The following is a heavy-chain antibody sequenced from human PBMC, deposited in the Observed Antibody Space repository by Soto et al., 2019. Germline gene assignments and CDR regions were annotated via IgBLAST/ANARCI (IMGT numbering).Heavy chain of an antibody. Sequence: SVKVSCKASGGTFSSYAISWVRQAPGQGLEWMGGIIPIFGTANYAQKFQGRVTITADESTSTAYMELSSLRSEDTAVYYCASLVVPAAISYYYYGMDVWGQGTTVTVSS. D-gene: IGHD2-2*01. J-gene: IGHJ6*02. CDR2: IIPIFGTA. CDR1: GGTFSSYA. CDR3: ASLVVPAAISYYYYGMDV. V-gene: IGHV1-69*13.